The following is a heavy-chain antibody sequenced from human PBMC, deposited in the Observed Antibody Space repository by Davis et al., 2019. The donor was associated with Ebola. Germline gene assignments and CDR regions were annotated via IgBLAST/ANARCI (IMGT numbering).Heavy chain of an antibody. V-gene: IGHV3-30*14. CDR1: GFTFSSYA. J-gene: IGHJ5*02. Sequence: GESLKISCAASGFTFSSYAMHWVRQAPGKGLEWVAVISYDGSNKYYADSVKGRLTISRDNSKNTLYLQMNSLRAEDTAVYYCARGIQLWLEGWFDPWGQGTLVTVSS. D-gene: IGHD5-18*01. CDR2: ISYDGSNK. CDR3: ARGIQLWLEGWFDP.